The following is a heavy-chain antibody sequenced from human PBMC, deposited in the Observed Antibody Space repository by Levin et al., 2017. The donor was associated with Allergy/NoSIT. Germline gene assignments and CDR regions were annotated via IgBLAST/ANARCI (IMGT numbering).Heavy chain of an antibody. CDR1: RYIFCDYF. V-gene: IGHV1-2*02. J-gene: IGHJ4*02. CDR3: ARDLYNDDSVFGY. CDR2: INPHSGDT. Sequence: ASVKVSCKASRYIFCDYFIHWVRQAPGQGLEWMGWINPHSGDTKYAQEFQGRVTMTRDTSISTAYMELTRLTSDDTAVYYCARDLYNDDSVFGYWGQGTLVNVFS. D-gene: IGHD3-16*01.